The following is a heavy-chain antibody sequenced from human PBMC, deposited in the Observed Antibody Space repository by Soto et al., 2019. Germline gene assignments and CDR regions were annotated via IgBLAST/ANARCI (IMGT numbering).Heavy chain of an antibody. Sequence: GAEVQKPGESLKISCKGSGYSFTSYWIGWVRQMPGKGLEWMGIIYPGDSDTRYSPSFQGQVTISADKSISTAYLQWSSLKASDTAMYYCARHGNSSGWYGGLWFDPWGQGTLVTVSS. V-gene: IGHV5-51*01. CDR3: ARHGNSSGWYGGLWFDP. CDR2: IYPGDSDT. J-gene: IGHJ5*02. CDR1: GYSFTSYW. D-gene: IGHD6-19*01.